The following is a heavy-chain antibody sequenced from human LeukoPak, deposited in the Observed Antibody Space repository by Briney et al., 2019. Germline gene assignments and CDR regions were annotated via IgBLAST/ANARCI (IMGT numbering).Heavy chain of an antibody. CDR3: ARDSRSLGSTGYMDV. D-gene: IGHD2-2*01. V-gene: IGHV1-69*13. Sequence: GASVKVSCKASGGTFSSYAISWVRQAPGQGLEWMGGIIPIFGTANYAQKFQGRVTITADESTSTAYMELSSLRSEDTAVYYCARDSRSLGSTGYMDVWGKGTTVTVSS. CDR2: IIPIFGTA. CDR1: GGTFSSYA. J-gene: IGHJ6*03.